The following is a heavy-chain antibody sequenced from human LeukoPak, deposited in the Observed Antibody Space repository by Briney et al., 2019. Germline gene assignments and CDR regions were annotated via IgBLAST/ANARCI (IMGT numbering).Heavy chain of an antibody. V-gene: IGHV1-2*02. CDR2: INPNSGGT. D-gene: IGHD2-8*01. J-gene: IGHJ6*02. CDR1: GYTFTGYY. Sequence: ASVKVSCTASGYTFTGYYMHWVRQAPGQGLEWMGWINPNSGGTNYAQKFQGRVTMTRDTSISTAYMELSRLRSDDTAVYYCARGNAEGGGGYYYGMDVWGQGTTVTVSS. CDR3: ARGNAEGGGGYYYGMDV.